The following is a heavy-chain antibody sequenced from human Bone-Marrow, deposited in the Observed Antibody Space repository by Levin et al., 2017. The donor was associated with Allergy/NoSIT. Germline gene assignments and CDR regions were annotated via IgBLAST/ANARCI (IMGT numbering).Heavy chain of an antibody. J-gene: IGHJ1*01. V-gene: IGHV3-15*01. D-gene: IGHD2-21*01. CDR1: GFTFSNAW. CDR2: IKSKEDGGTT. CDR3: TTWDIVVLRDLQH. Sequence: KTGGSLRLSCAASGFTFSNAWMSWVRQAPGKGLEWVGRIKSKEDGGTTEYAAPVEGRFIISRDDSEKVVYLHMNSLKTEDTAVYYCTTWDIVVLRDLQHWGQGTLVTVSS.